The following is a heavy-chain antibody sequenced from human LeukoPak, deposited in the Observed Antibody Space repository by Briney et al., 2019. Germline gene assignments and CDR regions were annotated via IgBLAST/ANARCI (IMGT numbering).Heavy chain of an antibody. V-gene: IGHV4-59*01. Sequence: SETLSLTCTVSGGSLSSYYWSWVRQPPGKGLEWIGYIFYSGSTNSNPSLTRRVTISVATSKTQSSLTLRSVNPAAPAVYSFGGNPSPYDILTGYRPEWYFDLWGRGTLVTVSS. CDR2: IFYSGST. CDR3: GGNPSPYDILTGYRPEWYFDL. CDR1: GGSLSSYY. D-gene: IGHD3-9*01. J-gene: IGHJ2*01.